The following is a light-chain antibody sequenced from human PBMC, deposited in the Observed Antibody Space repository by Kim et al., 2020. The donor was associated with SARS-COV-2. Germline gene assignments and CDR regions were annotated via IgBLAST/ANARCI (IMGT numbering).Light chain of an antibody. Sequence: QKVTISCSGSSSNVGNNYVSWYQQLPETAPKLLIYDNNKRPSGIPDRFSGSKSGTSATLGITGLQTGDEADYYCGTWDNSLSAGYVFGTGTKVTVL. CDR1: SSNVGNNY. J-gene: IGLJ1*01. CDR2: DNN. CDR3: GTWDNSLSAGYV. V-gene: IGLV1-51*01.